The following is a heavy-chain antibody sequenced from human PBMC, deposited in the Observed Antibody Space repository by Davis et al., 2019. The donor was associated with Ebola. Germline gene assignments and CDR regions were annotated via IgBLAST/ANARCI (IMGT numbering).Heavy chain of an antibody. CDR3: ATSGSVSGRLEY. Sequence: GESLKISCTASFFPSRNAWMSWVRQAPGKGLEWVGRIKSKTDGGTTDSAAPVKGRFSISRDDSKNTLYLQMNSLKTGDTAVYYCATSGSVSGRLEYWGQGTLVTVSS. V-gene: IGHV3-15*01. CDR2: IKSKTDGGTT. CDR1: FFPSRNAW. D-gene: IGHD6-19*01. J-gene: IGHJ4*02.